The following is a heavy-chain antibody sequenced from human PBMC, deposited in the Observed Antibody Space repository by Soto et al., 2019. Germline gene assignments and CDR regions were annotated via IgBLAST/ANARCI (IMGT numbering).Heavy chain of an antibody. Sequence: GGSLRLSCAASGFTVSSNYMSWVRQAPGKGLEWVSVIYSGGSTYYADSVKGRFIIPRDNSKNTLYLQMNSLRAEDTAVYYCARSPWGSRGYYYYMDVWGKGTTVTVSS. CDR2: IYSGGST. J-gene: IGHJ6*03. CDR1: GFTVSSNY. CDR3: ARSPWGSRGYYYYMDV. D-gene: IGHD3-16*01. V-gene: IGHV3-66*01.